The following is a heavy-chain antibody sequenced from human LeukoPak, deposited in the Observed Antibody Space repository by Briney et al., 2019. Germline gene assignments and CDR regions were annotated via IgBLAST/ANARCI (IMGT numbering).Heavy chain of an antibody. V-gene: IGHV3-74*01. CDR1: GFTFSSYW. CDR2: INSDGGST. CDR3: ARGTGSYYSLGY. J-gene: IGHJ4*02. Sequence: PGGSLRLSCAASGFTFSSYWMHWVRQAPGKGLVWVSRINSDGGSTSYADSVEGRFTISRDNAKNTLYLQMDSLRAEDTAMYYCARGTGSYYSLGYWGQGTLVTVSS. D-gene: IGHD1-26*01.